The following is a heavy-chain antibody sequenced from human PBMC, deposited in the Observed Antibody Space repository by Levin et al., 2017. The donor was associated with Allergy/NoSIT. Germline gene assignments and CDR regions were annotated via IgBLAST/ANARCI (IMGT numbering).Heavy chain of an antibody. V-gene: IGHV3-30*18. CDR2: ILYDGSRK. J-gene: IGHJ4*02. D-gene: IGHD2-2*01. Sequence: PGASVKVSCAASGFPFSTHAMHWVRQAPGKGLEWVAVILYDGSRKYYADSVKGRFTISKDDSNNTLYLQMNGLRSEDTAVYYCAKGKRQFCSSTSCLIDDWGQGTLVTVSS. CDR3: AKGKRQFCSSTSCLIDD. CDR1: GFPFSTHA.